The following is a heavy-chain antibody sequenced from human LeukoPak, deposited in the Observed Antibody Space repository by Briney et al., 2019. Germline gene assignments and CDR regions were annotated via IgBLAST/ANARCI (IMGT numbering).Heavy chain of an antibody. D-gene: IGHD5-24*01. J-gene: IGHJ4*02. CDR1: GGSISSKTYF. Sequence: PSETLSLTCSVSGGSISSKTYFWGWIRQPPGKGLEWIGSIYYSGSTYYNPSLKSRVTISVDTSKNQFSLKLSSVTAADTAVYYCARTSRRDGFLFDSWGQGTLVTVSS. CDR2: IYYSGST. V-gene: IGHV4-39*07. CDR3: ARTSRRDGFLFDS.